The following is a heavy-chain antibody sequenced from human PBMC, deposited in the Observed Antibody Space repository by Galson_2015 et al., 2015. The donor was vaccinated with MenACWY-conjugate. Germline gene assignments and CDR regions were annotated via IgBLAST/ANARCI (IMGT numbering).Heavy chain of an antibody. J-gene: IGHJ6*02. CDR2: ISPGDSNT. CDR3: ARHPPGGRGMDV. CDR1: GYIFTTYW. D-gene: IGHD1-26*01. Sequence: QSGAEVKKPGESLKISCKASGYIFTTYWIAWERQMPGKGLEWMGLISPGDSNTRYSPSFQGQVTISADKSISTAYLQWSSLKASDTAMYYCARHPPGGRGMDVWGQGTTVTVSS. V-gene: IGHV5-51*01.